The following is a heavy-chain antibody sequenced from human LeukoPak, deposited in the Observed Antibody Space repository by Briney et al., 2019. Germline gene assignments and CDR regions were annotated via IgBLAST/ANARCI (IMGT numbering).Heavy chain of an antibody. CDR1: GGSISSSSYY. D-gene: IGHD2-8*01. CDR2: IYYSGST. J-gene: IGHJ4*02. Sequence: SETLSLTCTVSGGSISSSSYYWGWIRQPPGKGLEWIRSIYYSGSTYYNPSLKSRVTISVDTSKNQFSLKLSSVTAADTAVYYCARLQFLGVGDYWGQGTLVTVSS. V-gene: IGHV4-39*01. CDR3: ARLQFLGVGDY.